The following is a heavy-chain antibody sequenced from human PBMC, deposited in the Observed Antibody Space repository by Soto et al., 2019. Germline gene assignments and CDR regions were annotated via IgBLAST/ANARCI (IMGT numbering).Heavy chain of an antibody. Sequence: GSCPTLVNPAQTLTLTCTFSGFSLTSGVVGVGWIRQPPGEALEWLALIYWNDEQYYNPSLRNRLTITRKTTKNQVVLTMTNMDLVDTATYYCAHRLPGTSGHVVWSLGTSVTVSS. CDR1: GFSLTSGVVG. CDR2: IYWNDEQ. J-gene: IGHJ6*02. CDR3: AHRLPGTSGHVV. D-gene: IGHD1-1*01. V-gene: IGHV2-5*01.